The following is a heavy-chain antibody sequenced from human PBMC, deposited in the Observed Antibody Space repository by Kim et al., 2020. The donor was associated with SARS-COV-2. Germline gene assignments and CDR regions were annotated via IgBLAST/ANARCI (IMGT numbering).Heavy chain of an antibody. D-gene: IGHD2-21*01. V-gene: IGHV1-69*13. J-gene: IGHJ4*02. CDR1: GGTFSSYA. CDR2: IIPMFDTP. Sequence: SVKVSCKASGGTFSSYAITWVRQAPGQGLEWMGGIIPMFDTPKYAQKFQGRVTIAAGESTTTGYLELSSLTSEDTAVYYCARWACGDYPDYWGQGTLVTVSS. CDR3: ARWACGDYPDY.